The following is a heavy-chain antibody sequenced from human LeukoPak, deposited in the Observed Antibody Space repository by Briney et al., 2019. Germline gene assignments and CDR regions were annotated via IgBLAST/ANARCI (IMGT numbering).Heavy chain of an antibody. CDR2: INPNSGGT. Sequence: EASVKVSCKASGYTFTAYYMHWVRPAPGQGLEWMGWINPNSGGTNYAQKFQGRVTMTRDTSISTAYMELSRLRSDDTAVYYCARETTYYDFWSGYPWDYWGQGTLVTVSS. CDR3: ARETTYYDFWSGYPWDY. V-gene: IGHV1-2*02. D-gene: IGHD3-3*01. J-gene: IGHJ4*02. CDR1: GYTFTAYY.